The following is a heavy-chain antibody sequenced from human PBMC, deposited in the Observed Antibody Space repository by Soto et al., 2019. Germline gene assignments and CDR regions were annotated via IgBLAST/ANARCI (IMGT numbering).Heavy chain of an antibody. D-gene: IGHD3-10*01. Sequence: GGSLRLSCAASGFTFDDYGMSWVRQAPGKGLEWVSGINWNGGSTGYADSVKGRFTISRDNAKNSLYLQMNSLRAEDTALYHCARAGGLYGSGIFSGWGQGTLVTVSS. CDR2: INWNGGST. J-gene: IGHJ4*02. CDR1: GFTFDDYG. CDR3: ARAGGLYGSGIFSG. V-gene: IGHV3-20*01.